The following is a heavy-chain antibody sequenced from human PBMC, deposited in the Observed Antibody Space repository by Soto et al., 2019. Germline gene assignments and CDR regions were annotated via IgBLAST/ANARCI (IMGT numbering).Heavy chain of an antibody. CDR1: GGSISSYY. CDR3: ASFYSSSSSIDY. D-gene: IGHD6-6*01. J-gene: IGHJ4*02. Sequence: SETLSLTCTVSGGSISSYYWSWIRQPPGKGLEWIGSIYYSGSTYYNPSLKSRVTISVDTSKNQFSLKLSSVTAADTAVYYCASFYSSSSSIDYWGQGTLVTVSS. CDR2: IYYSGST. V-gene: IGHV4-59*05.